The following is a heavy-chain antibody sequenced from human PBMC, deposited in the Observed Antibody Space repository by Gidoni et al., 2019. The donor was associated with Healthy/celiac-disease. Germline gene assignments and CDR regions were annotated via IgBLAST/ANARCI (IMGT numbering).Heavy chain of an antibody. Sequence: EVQLLASGGGLVQPGGSLRLSCAVSGFTFSSYAMSWVRQAPGKGLEWVSAISGSGGSTYYADSVKGRFTISRDNSKNTLYLQMNSLRAEDTAVYYCANSVLRYFDWSGGYFDYWGQGTLVTVSS. J-gene: IGHJ4*02. CDR1: GFTFSSYA. CDR2: ISGSGGST. V-gene: IGHV3-23*01. CDR3: ANSVLRYFDWSGGYFDY. D-gene: IGHD3-9*01.